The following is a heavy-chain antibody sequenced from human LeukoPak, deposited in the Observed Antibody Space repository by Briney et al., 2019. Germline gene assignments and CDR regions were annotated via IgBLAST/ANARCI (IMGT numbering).Heavy chain of an antibody. CDR2: IYYSGST. J-gene: IGHJ4*02. D-gene: IGHD3-16*01. CDR1: GGSISSSSYY. CDR3: ARVGDSGDY. Sequence: SETLSLTCTVSGGSISSSSYYWGWIRQPPGKGLEWIGSIYYSGSTYYNPSLKSRVTISVDTSKNQFSLKLSSVTAADTAVYYCARVGDSGDYWGQGTLVTVPS. V-gene: IGHV4-39*07.